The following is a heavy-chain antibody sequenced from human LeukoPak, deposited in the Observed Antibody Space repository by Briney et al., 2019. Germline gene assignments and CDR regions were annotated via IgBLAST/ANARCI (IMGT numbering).Heavy chain of an antibody. V-gene: IGHV4-59*08. D-gene: IGHD6-6*01. CDR3: ARATSIAARLQTIFDY. CDR2: IYYSGST. Sequence: SETLSLTCTVSGGSISSYYWSWIRQPPGKGLAWIGYIYYSGSTNYNPSLKSRVTISVDTSKNQFSLNLTSVTAADTAVYYCARATSIAARLQTIFDYWGQGTLVTVSS. CDR1: GGSISSYY. J-gene: IGHJ4*02.